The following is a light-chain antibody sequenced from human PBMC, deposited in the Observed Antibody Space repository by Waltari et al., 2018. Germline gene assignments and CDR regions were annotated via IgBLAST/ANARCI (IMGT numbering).Light chain of an antibody. J-gene: IGLJ2*01. CDR3: CSYAGRPSSYVI. Sequence: QSALTQPASVSASLGQSITLSCTGTGGFVGSYNLVSWYQHHPGKAPKLLISDDPYRPSGVSPRFSGTTSGNTASLTISVLLAEDEADSCGCSYAGRPSSYVIFGGGTRLTVL. CDR1: GGFVGSYNL. V-gene: IGLV2-23*01. CDR2: DDP.